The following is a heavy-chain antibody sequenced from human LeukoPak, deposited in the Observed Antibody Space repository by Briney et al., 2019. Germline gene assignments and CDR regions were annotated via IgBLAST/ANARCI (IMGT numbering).Heavy chain of an antibody. J-gene: IGHJ5*02. Sequence: PRRCLRLSCAASGFTFSSYAMSWVRQAPGKGLEWVSAISGSGGSTYYADSVKGRFTISRDNSKNKLYLQMNSLRAEDTAVYYCAKESSRRALLVWFDPWGQGTLVTVSS. D-gene: IGHD1-26*01. CDR2: ISGSGGST. CDR1: GFTFSSYA. CDR3: AKESSRRALLVWFDP. V-gene: IGHV3-23*01.